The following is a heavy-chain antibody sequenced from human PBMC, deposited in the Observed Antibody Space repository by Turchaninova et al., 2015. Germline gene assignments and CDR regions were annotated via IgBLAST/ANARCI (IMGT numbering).Heavy chain of an antibody. CDR1: GNDFSRFA. J-gene: IGHJ3*02. CDR2: IIPRLGTP. V-gene: IGHV1-69*11. Sequence: QVQLVQSGAEVKKPGSSVKVSCEASGNDFSRFAVSWVRQAPGQGLEWMGHIIPRLGTPNYAKNAXXRGXXXAEXXSNTXYMDLXXLKXXXTAVYYCXXXAFCGGGCSXGAFXXWGQGTMVTXSS. D-gene: IGHD2-21*02. CDR3: XXXAFCGGGCSXGAFXX.